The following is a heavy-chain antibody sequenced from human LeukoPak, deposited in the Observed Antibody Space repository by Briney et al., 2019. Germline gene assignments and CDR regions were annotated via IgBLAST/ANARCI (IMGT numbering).Heavy chain of an antibody. V-gene: IGHV1-8*01. CDR3: ARSGAVAGSWSDA. CDR2: MNPNSGNT. Sequence: ASVKVSCKASGYTFITYDINWVRQATGQGLEWMGWMNPNSGNTGYAQNFQGRVTMTRNTSISTAYMELSSLRSDDTAVYYCARSGAVAGSWSDAWSQGPLVTAPS. J-gene: IGHJ5*02. CDR1: GYTFITYD. D-gene: IGHD6-19*01.